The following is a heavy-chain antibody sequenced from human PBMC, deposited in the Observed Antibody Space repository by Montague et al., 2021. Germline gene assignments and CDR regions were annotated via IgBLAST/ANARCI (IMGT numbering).Heavy chain of an antibody. CDR3: ARARAEWAAFDI. CDR1: GGFFSGYY. V-gene: IGHV4-34*01. J-gene: IGHJ3*02. Sequence: SETLSLTCAVYGGFFSGYYWTWIRQHPAKGIEWIGEINHSGSKNDYTSLNSRLTISVETSKNHFSLNLSSVTAADTAVYYCARARAEWAAFDIWGQGTMVTVSS. CDR2: INHSGSK. D-gene: IGHD1-14*01.